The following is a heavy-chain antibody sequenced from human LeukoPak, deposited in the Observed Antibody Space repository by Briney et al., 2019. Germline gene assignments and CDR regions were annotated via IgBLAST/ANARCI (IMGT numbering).Heavy chain of an antibody. D-gene: IGHD3-3*01. CDR3: ARGGDYDFWSGHKLYYYYMDV. CDR1: GYTFTSYY. J-gene: IGHJ6*03. Sequence: ASVKVSCKASGYTFTSYYMHWVRQAPGQGLEWMGIINPSGGSTSYAQKFQGRVTMTRDMSTSTVYMELSSLRSEDTAVYYCARGGDYDFWSGHKLYYYYMDVWGKGPRSPSP. CDR2: INPSGGST. V-gene: IGHV1-46*01.